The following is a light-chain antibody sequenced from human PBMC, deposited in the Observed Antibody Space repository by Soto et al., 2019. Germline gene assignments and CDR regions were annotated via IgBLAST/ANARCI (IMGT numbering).Light chain of an antibody. CDR1: QTVSSY. CDR2: DAS. J-gene: IGKJ3*01. Sequence: DIQLTQSPSFLSASVGDRVTITCRASQTVSSYLVWYQQKPGKAPKVLITDASTLQSGVPSRFSGSGFGTEFTLTIRGLHPEDVATYYCQQLNNFVAFGPGTKVNI. V-gene: IGKV1-9*01. CDR3: QQLNNFVA.